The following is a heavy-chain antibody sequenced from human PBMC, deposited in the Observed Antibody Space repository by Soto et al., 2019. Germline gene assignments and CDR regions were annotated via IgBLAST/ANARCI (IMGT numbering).Heavy chain of an antibody. CDR1: GFTFNKYA. CDR3: AKDRNYPRDQFHN. CDR2: ISANGQGI. V-gene: IGHV3-23*01. J-gene: IGHJ4*02. Sequence: PVGSLRLSCAASGFTFNKYAMSWVRQAPGKGLEWVSAISANGQGIYYADSVKGRFIISRDSSKNTVFLHMDSLTAEDTAVYYCAKDRNYPRDQFHNWGQGTLVTVSS. D-gene: IGHD1-7*01.